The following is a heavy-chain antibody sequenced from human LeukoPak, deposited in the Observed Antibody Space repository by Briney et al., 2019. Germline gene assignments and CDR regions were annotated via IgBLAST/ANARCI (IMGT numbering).Heavy chain of an antibody. J-gene: IGHJ4*02. D-gene: IGHD6-19*01. CDR2: ISGSGGST. CDR1: GFSITNAW. Sequence: PGGSLRLSCAASGFSITNAWMTWVRQAPGKGLEWVSAISGSGGSTYYADSVKGRFTISRDNSKNTLYLQMNSLRAEDTAVYYCAKVPYSSGWYVWDYWGQGTLVTVSS. V-gene: IGHV3-23*01. CDR3: AKVPYSSGWYVWDY.